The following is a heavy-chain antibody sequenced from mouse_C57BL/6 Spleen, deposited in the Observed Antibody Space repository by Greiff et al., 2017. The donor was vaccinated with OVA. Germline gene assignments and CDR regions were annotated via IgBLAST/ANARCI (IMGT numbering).Heavy chain of an antibody. V-gene: IGHV1-52*01. Sequence: VQLQQPGAELVRPGSSVKLSCKASGYTFTSYWMHWVKQRPIQGLEWIGNIDPSDSETHYNQKFKDKATLTVDKSSSTAYMQLSSLTSEDSAVYYCAARYYGSSYWYFDVWGTGTTVTVSS. J-gene: IGHJ1*03. D-gene: IGHD1-1*01. CDR2: IDPSDSET. CDR3: AARYYGSSYWYFDV. CDR1: GYTFTSYW.